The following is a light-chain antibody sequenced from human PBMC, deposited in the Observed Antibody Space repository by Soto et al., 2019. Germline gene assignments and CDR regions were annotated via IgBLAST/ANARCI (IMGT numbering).Light chain of an antibody. J-gene: IGKJ3*01. CDR3: QQYNNWPPIT. CDR2: AAS. CDR1: QSVSGN. Sequence: EIVMTQSPATLSVSPGERATLSCRASQSVSGNLAWYQQKPGQAPRLLIYAASTRATGIPARFSGSGSGTDCTLTISSLQSEDFAVYYCQQYNNWPPITFGPGTKVDIK. V-gene: IGKV3-15*01.